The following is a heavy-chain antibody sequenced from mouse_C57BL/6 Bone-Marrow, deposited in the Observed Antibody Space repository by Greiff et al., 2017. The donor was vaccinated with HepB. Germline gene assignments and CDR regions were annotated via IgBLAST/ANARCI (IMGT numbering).Heavy chain of an antibody. CDR1: GFTFSDYG. J-gene: IGHJ3*01. CDR2: ISSGSSTI. CDR3: ARRDDYGAWFAY. Sequence: EVKLMESGGGLVKPGGSLKLSCAASGFTFSDYGMHWVRQAPEKGLEWVAYISSGSSTIYYADTVKGRFTISRDNAKNTLFLQMTSLRSEDTAMYYCARRDDYGAWFAYWGQGTLVTVSA. V-gene: IGHV5-17*01. D-gene: IGHD2-4*01.